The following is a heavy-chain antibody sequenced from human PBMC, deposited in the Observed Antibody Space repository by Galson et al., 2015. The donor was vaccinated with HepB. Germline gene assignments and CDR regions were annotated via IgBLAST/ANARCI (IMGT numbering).Heavy chain of an antibody. J-gene: IGHJ2*01. CDR1: GFTFSSYG. D-gene: IGHD4-23*01. Sequence: SLRLSCAASGFTFSSYGMHWVRQAPGKGLEWVAVISYDGSNKYYADSVKGRFTISRDNSKNTLYLQMNSLRAEDTAVYYCAKDGGVATVVTYFRRNWYFDLWGRGTLVTVSS. CDR3: AKDGGVATVVTYFRRNWYFDL. CDR2: ISYDGSNK. V-gene: IGHV3-30*18.